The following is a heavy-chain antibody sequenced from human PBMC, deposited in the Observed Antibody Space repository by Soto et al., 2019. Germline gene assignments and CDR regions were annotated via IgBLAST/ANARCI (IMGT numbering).Heavy chain of an antibody. Sequence: QVQLVQSGAEVKKRGWSVKVSCKTSGGTFRTSALSWVRQAPGQGLEWMGGIIPVFPTPDYEQKFQGRVTITADSSTATAYMELGSFRSEDTALYYCAKTKYRQQLAGHYSYNIHVWGRGPTVTVS. J-gene: IGHJ6*01. D-gene: IGHD3-3*02. CDR2: IIPVFPTP. V-gene: IGHV1-69*12. CDR3: AKTKYRQQLAGHYSYNIHV. CDR1: GGTFRTSA.